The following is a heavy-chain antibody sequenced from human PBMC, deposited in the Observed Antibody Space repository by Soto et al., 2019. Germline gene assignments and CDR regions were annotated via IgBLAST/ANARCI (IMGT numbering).Heavy chain of an antibody. CDR3: ASGDGYCSGGSCHFNY. Sequence: QVQLVQSGSELREPGASVKVSCKASGYTFTSYAINWVRQAPGQGLEWMGWINTDTRNPTYGQGFTGRLVFSLDTSVSTAYLQIYSLKAEDTAMYYCASGDGYCSGGSCHFNYWGQGTLVTVSS. D-gene: IGHD2-15*01. CDR2: INTDTRNP. V-gene: IGHV7-4-1*01. J-gene: IGHJ4*02. CDR1: GYTFTSYA.